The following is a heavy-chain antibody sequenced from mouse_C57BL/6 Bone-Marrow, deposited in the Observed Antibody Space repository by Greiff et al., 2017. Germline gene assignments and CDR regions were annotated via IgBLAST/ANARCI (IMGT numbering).Heavy chain of an antibody. CDR3: ARLRVIYYGYDGYFDV. J-gene: IGHJ1*03. Sequence: VQLQESGAELMKPGASVKLSCKATGYTFTGYWIKWVKQRPGHGLEWIGRILPGSGSTYYNEKFKGKATFTADTSSNTAYMQLSSLTTEDCAIWYCARLRVIYYGYDGYFDVWGTGTTVTVSS. V-gene: IGHV1-9*01. CDR2: ILPGSGST. CDR1: GYTFTGYW. D-gene: IGHD2-2*01.